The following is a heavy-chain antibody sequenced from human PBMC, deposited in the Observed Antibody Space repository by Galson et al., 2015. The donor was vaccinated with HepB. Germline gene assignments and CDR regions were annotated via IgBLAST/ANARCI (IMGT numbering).Heavy chain of an antibody. V-gene: IGHV4-39*01. CDR1: GGSIISSRNY. J-gene: IGHJ4*02. D-gene: IGHD2-2*01. CDR2: IYYSGST. CDR3: ARPRYCSSASCSAAFDY. Sequence: SESLSLTCTVSGGSIISSRNYWGWIRQPPGRGREWIGGIYYSGSTHYNPSLKSRLTLSVATSQNQFYLKLRSVTAADTAVYYGARPRYCSSASCSAAFDYWGQGTLVTVSS.